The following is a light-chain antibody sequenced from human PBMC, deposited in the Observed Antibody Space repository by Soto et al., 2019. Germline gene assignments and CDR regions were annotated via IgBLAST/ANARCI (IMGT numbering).Light chain of an antibody. CDR1: NSDVGGYNY. CDR2: DVS. CDR3: SSYTSSSTPL. Sequence: QSALTQPASVSGSPGQSITISCTGTNSDVGGYNYVSWYQLHPGKAPKLMIYDVSNRPSGISNRFSGSKSGNTASLTISGLQAEDEADCYCSSYTSSSTPLFGGGTKLTVL. V-gene: IGLV2-14*03. J-gene: IGLJ2*01.